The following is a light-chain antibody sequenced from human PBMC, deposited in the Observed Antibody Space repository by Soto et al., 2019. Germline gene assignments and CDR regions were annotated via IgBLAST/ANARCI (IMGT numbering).Light chain of an antibody. CDR3: QQYDSIPYT. CDR1: QTINSW. J-gene: IGKJ2*01. CDR2: KAS. Sequence: DIQMTQSLSTFPASVRERATIPCRAVQTINSWLAWYQQRPGKAPRLLIYKASTLESGVPSRFSGSGSGTEFTLTISTLQPDDFATYYCQQYDSIPYTFGQGTKLDIK. V-gene: IGKV1-5*03.